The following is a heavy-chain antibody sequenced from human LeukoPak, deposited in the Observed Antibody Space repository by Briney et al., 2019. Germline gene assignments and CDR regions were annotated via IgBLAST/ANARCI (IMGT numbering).Heavy chain of an antibody. D-gene: IGHD6-25*01. V-gene: IGHV1-3*01. CDR2: INGGNGNT. CDR1: GYTFTSYS. CDR3: ARGPPRLNWFDP. J-gene: IGHJ5*02. Sequence: ASVKVPCKASGYTFTSYSMHWVRQAPGQRLEWMGWINGGNGNTKYSQKLQGRVTITRDTSASTAYMELRSLRSEDTAVFYCARGPPRLNWFDPWGQGTLVTVSS.